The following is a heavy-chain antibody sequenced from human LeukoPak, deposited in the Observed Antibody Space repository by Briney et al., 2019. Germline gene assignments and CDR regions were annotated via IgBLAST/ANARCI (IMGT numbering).Heavy chain of an antibody. CDR3: ARHITGDFDY. Sequence: YPGGSLRLSCAASGFTFSSYAMSWVRQAPGKGLEWVSSISSSSSYIYYADSVKGRFTISRDNAKNSLYLQMNSLRAEDTAVYYCARHITGDFDYWGQGTLVTVSS. CDR1: GFTFSSYA. V-gene: IGHV3-21*01. CDR2: ISSSSSYI. D-gene: IGHD7-27*01. J-gene: IGHJ4*02.